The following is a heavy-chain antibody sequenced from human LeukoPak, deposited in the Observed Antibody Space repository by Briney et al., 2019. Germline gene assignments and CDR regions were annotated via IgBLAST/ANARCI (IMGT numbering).Heavy chain of an antibody. V-gene: IGHV4-34*01. CDR2: INHSGST. CDR3: ARGPSPPRAVMVRGVQVAGFDY. D-gene: IGHD3-10*01. CDR1: GGSFSGYY. J-gene: IGHJ4*02. Sequence: KPSETLSLTCAVYGGSFSGYYWSWIRQPPGKGLEWIGEINHSGSTNYNPSLKSRVTISVDTSKNQFSLKLSSVTAADTAVYYCARGPSPPRAVMVRGVQVAGFDYWGQGTLVTVSS.